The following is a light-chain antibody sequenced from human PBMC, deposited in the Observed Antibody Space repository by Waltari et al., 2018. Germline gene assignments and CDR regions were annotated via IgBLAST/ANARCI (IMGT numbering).Light chain of an antibody. V-gene: IGLV1-40*01. CDR1: SSNIGAGYE. Sequence: QSVLTQPPSVSGAPGQRVTISCTGSSSNIGAGYEVHWYQQLPGTAPKFLIYGNTNRPSGVPERFSASKSHTSASLAITGLQAEDEADYYCQSFDNSLSSYVFGTGTKVTVL. J-gene: IGLJ1*01. CDR2: GNT. CDR3: QSFDNSLSSYV.